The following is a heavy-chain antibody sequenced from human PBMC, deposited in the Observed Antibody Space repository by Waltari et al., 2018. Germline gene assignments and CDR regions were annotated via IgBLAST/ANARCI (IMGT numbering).Heavy chain of an antibody. CDR3: ARGSGSQAGL. D-gene: IGHD1-26*01. V-gene: IGHV1-2*06. J-gene: IGHJ4*02. Sequence: QLQMVQSGAEMKKPGASVMVSCKASGYSFTAYYVHWVRQAPGEGLEWMGRVDPKGGATNYAQKFQGRVSMTADTSISTVYMELTRLTSDDTAVYCCARGSGSQAGLWSQGTLVTVSS. CDR2: VDPKGGAT. CDR1: GYSFTAYY.